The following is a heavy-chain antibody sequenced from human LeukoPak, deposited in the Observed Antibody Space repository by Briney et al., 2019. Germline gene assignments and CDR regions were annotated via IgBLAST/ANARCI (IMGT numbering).Heavy chain of an antibody. CDR3: ARVRCSSTSCYPSPGLADY. CDR2: ISSSSSYI. Sequence: GGSLRLSCAASGFTFSSYGMSWVRQAPGKGLEWVSSISSSSSYIYYADSVKGRFTISRDNAKNSLYLQMNSLRAEDTAVYYCARVRCSSTSCYPSPGLADYWGQGTLVTVSS. V-gene: IGHV3-21*01. D-gene: IGHD2-2*01. CDR1: GFTFSSYG. J-gene: IGHJ4*02.